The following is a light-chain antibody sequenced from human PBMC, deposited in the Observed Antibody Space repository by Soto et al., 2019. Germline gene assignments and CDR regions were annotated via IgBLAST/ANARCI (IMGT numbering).Light chain of an antibody. V-gene: IGLV2-14*03. CDR1: NSDIGAYDY. J-gene: IGLJ1*01. Sequence: QSVLTQPASGSGSPGQSITISCSGTNSDIGAYDYVSWYQQHPGKPPKLIIYNVNNRPSGVSFRFSGSKSANTASLTISGLQTEDEADYYCLSHTTRRIYVFGPGTKLTVL. CDR2: NVN. CDR3: LSHTTRRIYV.